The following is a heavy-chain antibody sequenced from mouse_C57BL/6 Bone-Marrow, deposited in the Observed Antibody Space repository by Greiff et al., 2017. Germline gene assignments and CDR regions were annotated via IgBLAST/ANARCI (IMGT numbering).Heavy chain of an antibody. CDR1: GYSITSGYY. CDR3: ARERFITTVVDYFDY. CDR2: ISYDGSN. Sequence: EVKLMESGPGLVKPSQSLSLTCSVTGYSITSGYYWNWIRQFPGNKLEWMGYISYDGSNNYNPSLKNRITITRDTSKNQFFLKLNSVTTEDTATYYCARERFITTVVDYFDYWGQGTTLTVSS. D-gene: IGHD1-1*01. J-gene: IGHJ2*01. V-gene: IGHV3-6*01.